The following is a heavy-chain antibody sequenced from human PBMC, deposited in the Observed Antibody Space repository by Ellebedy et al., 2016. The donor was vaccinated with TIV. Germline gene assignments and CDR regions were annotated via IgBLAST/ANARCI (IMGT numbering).Heavy chain of an antibody. D-gene: IGHD3-10*01. V-gene: IGHV4-59*08. CDR3: ARHIGGVVRGAGACDS. Sequence: MPSETLSLTCNVSGGSMTSYYWTWIRQPPGRELEWIGNIYYSGGTIYNPSLASRVTISVDTSKSQFSLRLKSVTAADTALYFCARHIGGVVRGAGACDSWGQGVHVTVSS. CDR1: GGSMTSYY. CDR2: IYYSGGT. J-gene: IGHJ5*01.